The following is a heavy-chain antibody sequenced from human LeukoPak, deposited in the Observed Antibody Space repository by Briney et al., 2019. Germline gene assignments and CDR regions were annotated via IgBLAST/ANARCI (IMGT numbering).Heavy chain of an antibody. CDR1: GFTFSSYA. Sequence: GGSLRLSCAASGFTFSSYAMSWVRQAPGKGLEWVSAISGSGGSTYYADSVKGRFAISRDNSKSTLYLQMNSLRAEDTAVYYCAKDEVLAAPGSWFDPWGQGTLVTVSS. V-gene: IGHV3-23*01. CDR2: ISGSGGST. J-gene: IGHJ5*02. D-gene: IGHD6-6*01. CDR3: AKDEVLAAPGSWFDP.